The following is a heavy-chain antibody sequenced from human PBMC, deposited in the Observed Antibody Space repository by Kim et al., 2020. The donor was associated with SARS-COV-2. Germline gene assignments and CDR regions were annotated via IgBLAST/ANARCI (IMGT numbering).Heavy chain of an antibody. Sequence: ASVKVSCKASGYTFTSYGISWVRQAPGQGLEWMGWISAYNGNTNYAQKLQGRVTMTTDTSTSTAYMELRSLRSDDTAVYYCARMNNWNVPAYIYYYYYGMDVWGQGTTVTVSS. J-gene: IGHJ6*02. V-gene: IGHV1-18*01. CDR3: ARMNNWNVPAYIYYYYYGMDV. CDR2: ISAYNGNT. D-gene: IGHD1-20*01. CDR1: GYTFTSYG.